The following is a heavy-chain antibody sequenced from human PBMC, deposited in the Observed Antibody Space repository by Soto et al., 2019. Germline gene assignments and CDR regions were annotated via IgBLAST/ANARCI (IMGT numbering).Heavy chain of an antibody. Sequence: PSETLSLTCTVSGGSISSYYWSWIRQPPGKGLEWIGYIYYSGSTNYNPSLKSRVTISVDTSMNQFSLKLSSVTAADTAVYYCARGPSHPDYYYYYGMDVWGQGTTVTVSS. CDR2: IYYSGST. V-gene: IGHV4-59*12. CDR3: ARGPSHPDYYYYYGMDV. CDR1: GGSISSYY. J-gene: IGHJ6*02.